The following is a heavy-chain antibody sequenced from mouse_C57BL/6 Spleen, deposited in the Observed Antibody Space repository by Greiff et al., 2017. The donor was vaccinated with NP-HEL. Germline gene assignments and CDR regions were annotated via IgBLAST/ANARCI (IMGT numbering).Heavy chain of an antibody. J-gene: IGHJ4*01. CDR1: GYSFTGYY. Sequence: VHVKQSGPELVKPGASVKISCKASGYSFTGYYMHWVKQSSEKSLEWIGEIYPSTGGTSYNQKFKGKATLTVDKSSSTAYMQLKSLTSEDSAVDYCARCYDGYPDTMDYWGQGTSVTVSS. D-gene: IGHD2-3*01. V-gene: IGHV1-43*01. CDR3: ARCYDGYPDTMDY. CDR2: IYPSTGGT.